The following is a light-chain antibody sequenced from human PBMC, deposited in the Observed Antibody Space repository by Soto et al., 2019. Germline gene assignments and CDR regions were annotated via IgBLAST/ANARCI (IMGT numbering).Light chain of an antibody. CDR3: QAWDSGTEV. Sequence: SYELTQPPSVSVSPGQTASITCSGDTLGDKYSCWYQQKPGQSPVLVIYQDYKRPSGIPERGSGSNSGNTATLTISGTQAMDEADYYCQAWDSGTEVFGGGTQLTVL. J-gene: IGLJ3*02. V-gene: IGLV3-1*01. CDR1: TLGDKY. CDR2: QDY.